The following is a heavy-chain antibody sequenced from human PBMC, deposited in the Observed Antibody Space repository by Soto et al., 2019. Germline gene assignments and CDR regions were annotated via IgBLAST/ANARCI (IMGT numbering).Heavy chain of an antibody. CDR3: ASCSTSCNTYYYYGMDV. Sequence: ASVKVSCKXSGYTFTSYAMHWVRQAPGQRLEWMGWINAGNGNTKYSQKFQGRVTITRDTSASTAYMELSSLRSEDTAVYYCASCSTSCNTYYYYGMDVWGQGTTVTVS. J-gene: IGHJ6*02. CDR2: INAGNGNT. V-gene: IGHV1-3*01. D-gene: IGHD2-2*02. CDR1: GYTFTSYA.